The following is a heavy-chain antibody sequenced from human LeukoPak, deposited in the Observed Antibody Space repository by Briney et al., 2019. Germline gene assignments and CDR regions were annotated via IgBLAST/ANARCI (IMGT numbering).Heavy chain of an antibody. J-gene: IGHJ4*02. V-gene: IGHV1-69*05. Sequence: ASVKVSCKASGGTFSSYAISWVRQAPGQGREWMGGIIPIFGTANYAQKFQGRVTMTRDTSISTAYMELSRLRSDDTAVYYCARDPSTRYYTDYWGQGTLVTVSS. D-gene: IGHD2-2*01. CDR3: ARDPSTRYYTDY. CDR2: IIPIFGTA. CDR1: GGTFSSYA.